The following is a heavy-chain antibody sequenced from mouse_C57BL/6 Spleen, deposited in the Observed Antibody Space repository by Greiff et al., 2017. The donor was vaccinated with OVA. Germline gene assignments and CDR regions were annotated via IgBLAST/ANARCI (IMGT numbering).Heavy chain of an antibody. Sequence: QVQLKQSGAELARPGASVKLSCKASGYTFTSYGISWVKQRTGQGLEWIGEIYPRSGNTYYNEKFKGKATLTADKSSSTAYMELRSLTSEDSAVYFCARASYDYDNYWGQGTTLTVSS. D-gene: IGHD2-4*01. V-gene: IGHV1-81*01. CDR3: ARASYDYDNY. CDR2: IYPRSGNT. J-gene: IGHJ2*01. CDR1: GYTFTSYG.